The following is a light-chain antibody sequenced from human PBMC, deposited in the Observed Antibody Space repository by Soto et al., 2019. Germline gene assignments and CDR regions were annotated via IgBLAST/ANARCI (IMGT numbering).Light chain of an antibody. V-gene: IGLV2-11*01. CDR1: SSDVGGYNY. J-gene: IGLJ1*01. Sequence: SVLTQPRSVSGSPGQSVTISCTGTSSDVGGYNYVSWYQHHPGKAPKLMIYDVTKRPSGVRDRFSASKSGNTASLTISGLQAEDEADYYCCSYAGSYTYVFGTGTKVTVL. CDR3: CSYAGSYTYV. CDR2: DVT.